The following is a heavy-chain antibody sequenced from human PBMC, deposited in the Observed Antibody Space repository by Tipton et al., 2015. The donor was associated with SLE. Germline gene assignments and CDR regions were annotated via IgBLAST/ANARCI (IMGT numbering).Heavy chain of an antibody. V-gene: IGHV4-59*01. CDR2: IYYSGST. Sequence: GSLRLSCTVSGDSISSYYWNWLRQPPGKGLEWIGYIYYSGSTNSNPSLKSRVTLSVDTSKNQFSLRLSSVTAADTAIYYCAGDSSGWHYFDYWGQGTLATVSS. CDR1: GDSISSYY. D-gene: IGHD6-19*01. J-gene: IGHJ4*02. CDR3: AGDSSGWHYFDY.